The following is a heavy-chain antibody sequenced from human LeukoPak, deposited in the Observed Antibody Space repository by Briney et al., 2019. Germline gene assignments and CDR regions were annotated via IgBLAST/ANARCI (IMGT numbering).Heavy chain of an antibody. CDR2: ISSSSSYI. D-gene: IGHD2-2*01. J-gene: IGHJ4*02. Sequence: GGSLRLSCAASGFTFSSYSMNWVRQAPGKGLEWVSSISSSSSYIYYADSVKGRFTISRDNAKNSLYLQMNSLRAEDTAVYYCAKGERGLYCSSTSCYPVLGGQGTLVTVSS. CDR3: AKGERGLYCSSTSCYPVL. CDR1: GFTFSSYS. V-gene: IGHV3-21*01.